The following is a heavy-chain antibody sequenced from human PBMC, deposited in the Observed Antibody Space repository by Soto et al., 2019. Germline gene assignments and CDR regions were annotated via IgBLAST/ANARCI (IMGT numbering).Heavy chain of an antibody. Sequence: QVQLVESGGGVVQPGRSLRLSCAASGFTFSSYGMHWVRQAPGKGLEWVAVIWYDGSNKYYADSVKGRFTISRDNCKNTLYLQMNSLRAEDTAVYYCARDDGYNPLGYFQHWGQGTLVTVSS. CDR1: GFTFSSYG. CDR2: IWYDGSNK. J-gene: IGHJ1*01. V-gene: IGHV3-33*01. CDR3: ARDDGYNPLGYFQH. D-gene: IGHD6-25*01.